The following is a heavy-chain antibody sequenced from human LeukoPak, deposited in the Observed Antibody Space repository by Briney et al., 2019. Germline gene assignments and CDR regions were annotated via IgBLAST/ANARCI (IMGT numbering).Heavy chain of an antibody. Sequence: GGSLRLSCAASGFTFSSYAMSWVRQAPGKGLEWVSAISGSGGSTYYADSVKGRFTISRDNSKNTLYLQMNSLRAEDTAVYYCAKDLMGYGDYGGNFDYWGQGTLVTVSS. CDR3: AKDLMGYGDYGGNFDY. CDR2: ISGSGGST. CDR1: GFTFSSYA. V-gene: IGHV3-23*01. J-gene: IGHJ4*02. D-gene: IGHD4-17*01.